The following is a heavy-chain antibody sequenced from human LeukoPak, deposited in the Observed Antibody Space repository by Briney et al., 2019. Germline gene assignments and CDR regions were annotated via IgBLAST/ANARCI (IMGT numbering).Heavy chain of an antibody. CDR3: ARDARGIWFGESSSGY. CDR2: ISAYNGNT. V-gene: IGHV1-18*01. J-gene: IGHJ4*02. CDR1: GYTFTSYG. D-gene: IGHD3-10*01. Sequence: ASVKVSCKASGYTFTSYGISWVRQAPGQGLEWMGWISAYNGNTNYAQKLQGRVTMTTDTSTSTAYMELRSLRSDDTAVYYCARDARGIWFGESSSGYWGQGTLVTVSS.